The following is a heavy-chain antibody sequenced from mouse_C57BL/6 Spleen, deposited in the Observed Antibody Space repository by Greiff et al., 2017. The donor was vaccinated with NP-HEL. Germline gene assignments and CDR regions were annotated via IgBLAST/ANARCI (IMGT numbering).Heavy chain of an antibody. CDR1: GYTFTSYW. V-gene: IGHV1-53*01. Sequence: QVQLQQPGTELVKPGASVKLSCKASGYTFTSYWMHWVKQRPGQGLEWIGNINPSNGGTNYNEKFKSKATLTVDKSSSTDYMQLSSLTSEDSAVYYCARKLTVYYDYDARFAYWGQGTLVTVSA. CDR3: ARKLTVYYDYDARFAY. D-gene: IGHD2-4*01. CDR2: INPSNGGT. J-gene: IGHJ3*01.